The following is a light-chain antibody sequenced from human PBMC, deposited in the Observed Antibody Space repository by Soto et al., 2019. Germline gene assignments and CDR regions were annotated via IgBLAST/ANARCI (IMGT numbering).Light chain of an antibody. Sequence: EIVLTQSPAPLSFSPGERATLSCRASQSVSSYLAWDQQKPGKAPRLLIFDASNRATGIPARFSGSGSGTDFTLTISSLEPEDVAMYYCHQSNQFGQGTRLEIK. V-gene: IGKV3-11*01. CDR1: QSVSSY. CDR3: HQSNQ. J-gene: IGKJ5*01. CDR2: DAS.